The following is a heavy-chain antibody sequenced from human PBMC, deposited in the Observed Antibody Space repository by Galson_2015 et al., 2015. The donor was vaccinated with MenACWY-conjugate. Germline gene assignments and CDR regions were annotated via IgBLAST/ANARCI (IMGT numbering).Heavy chain of an antibody. V-gene: IGHV3-48*01. CDR2: ISDSSNTI. J-gene: IGHJ1*01. CDR3: ARRDSSSWYRQYFQD. D-gene: IGHD6-13*01. Sequence: SLRLSCAASGFTFSSYSMNWVRQAPGKGLEWAAYISDSSNTIRYADSVKGRFTISRDDAKNSLYLQMNSLRAEDTAVYYCARRDSSSWYRQYFQDWGQGTLATVSS. CDR1: GFTFSSYS.